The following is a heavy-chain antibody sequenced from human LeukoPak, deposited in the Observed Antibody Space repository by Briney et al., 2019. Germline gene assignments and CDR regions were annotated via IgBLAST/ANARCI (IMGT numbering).Heavy chain of an antibody. V-gene: IGHV4-39*01. J-gene: IGHJ4*02. Sequence: PSETLSLTCTVSGGSINSHSYYWGWIRQPPGKGLEWIGSVYYDGTSYSNPSLKSRVAVFVDTSRDQFSQDLSFVTAADTALYYCVRHISTNTGYFDSCGQGTLVSVSS. CDR1: GGSINSHSYY. CDR3: VRHISTNTGYFDS. D-gene: IGHD5-24*01. CDR2: VYYDGTS.